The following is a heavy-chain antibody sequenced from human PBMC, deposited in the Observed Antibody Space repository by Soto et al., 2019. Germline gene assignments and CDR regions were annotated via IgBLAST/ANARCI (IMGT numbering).Heavy chain of an antibody. V-gene: IGHV1-18*01. D-gene: IGHD4-17*01. J-gene: IGHJ2*01. CDR1: GYTFTRYG. CDR2: ISGYNGNT. Sequence: QVQLVQSGAEVKKPGASVKVSCKASGYTFTRYGITWVRQAPGQGLEWMGWISGYNGNTKYAQKFEGRVTMTTDTSTRTTYMELKTLRSDDTAVYYCARDEDYGGNYWYFDLWGRGTLVTISS. CDR3: ARDEDYGGNYWYFDL.